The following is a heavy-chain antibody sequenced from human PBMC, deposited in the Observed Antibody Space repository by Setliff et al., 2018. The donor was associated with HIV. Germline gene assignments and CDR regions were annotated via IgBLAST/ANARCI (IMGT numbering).Heavy chain of an antibody. Sequence: ASGKVSCKASGYTFSEYAIHWVRQTPGQRLAWMGRIDTDNAYRRYSPKLQGRVTITTDTSANTAYMELRCLRSEDTAVYYCARWCAAAGCYPAIYHFDSWGQGTLVTVSS. V-gene: IGHV1-3*04. CDR3: ARWCAAAGCYPAIYHFDS. CDR1: GYTFSEYA. D-gene: IGHD2-2*01. J-gene: IGHJ4*02. CDR2: IDTDNAYR.